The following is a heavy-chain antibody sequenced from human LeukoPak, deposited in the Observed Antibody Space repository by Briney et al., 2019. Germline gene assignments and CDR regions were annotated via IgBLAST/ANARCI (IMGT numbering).Heavy chain of an antibody. V-gene: IGHV4-34*01. CDR1: GGSFSCYY. D-gene: IGHD2-8*01. Sequence: SETLSLTCAVYGGSFSCYYWSWIRQPPGKGLEWIGEINHSGSTNYNPSLKSRVTISVDTSKNQFSLKLSSVTAADTAVYYCARGGAVLMVYAIPFDYWGQGTLVTVSS. CDR2: INHSGST. J-gene: IGHJ4*02. CDR3: ARGGAVLMVYAIPFDY.